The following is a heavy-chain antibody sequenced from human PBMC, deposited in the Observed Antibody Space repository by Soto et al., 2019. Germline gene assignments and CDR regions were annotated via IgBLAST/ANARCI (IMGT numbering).Heavy chain of an antibody. CDR3: VPRHTGTTWVDH. V-gene: IGHV3-23*01. J-gene: IGHJ4*02. D-gene: IGHD4-17*01. CDR2: IRGSGGST. Sequence: EVQLLESGGGLVQPGGSLRLSCATSGFTFSDYAMNWVRQAPGKGLEWVSGIRGSGGSTYYADSVKGRFTISRDNSKNALYLQINSLRGEDTAVYYCVPRHTGTTWVDHWGQGTLVTVSS. CDR1: GFTFSDYA.